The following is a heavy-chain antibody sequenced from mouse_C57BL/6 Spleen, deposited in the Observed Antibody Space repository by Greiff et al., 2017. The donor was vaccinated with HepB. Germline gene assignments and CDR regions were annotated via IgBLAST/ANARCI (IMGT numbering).Heavy chain of an antibody. CDR3: ATYRFAY. Sequence: EVKLQESGPELVKPGASVKISCKASGYSFTGYYMNWVKQSPEKSLEWIGEINPSTGGTTYNQKFKAKATLTVDKSSSTAYMQLKSLTSEDSAVYYCATYRFAYWGQGTLVTVSA. CDR1: GYSFTGYY. CDR2: INPSTGGT. J-gene: IGHJ3*01. V-gene: IGHV1-42*01.